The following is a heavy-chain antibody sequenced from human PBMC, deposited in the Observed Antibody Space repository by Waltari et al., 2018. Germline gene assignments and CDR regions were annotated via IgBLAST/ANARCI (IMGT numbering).Heavy chain of an antibody. CDR3: AKQRLGEFFRFDY. D-gene: IGHD3-16*01. CDR2: IWYDGSNK. V-gene: IGHV3-30*18. J-gene: IGHJ4*02. CDR1: GFTFSSYG. Sequence: QVQLVESGGGVVQPGRSLRLSCAASGFTFSSYGMHWVRQAPGKGLEWVAVIWYDGSNKYYADSVKGRFTISRDNSKNTLYLQMNSLRAEDTAMYYCAKQRLGEFFRFDYWCQGTLVTVSS.